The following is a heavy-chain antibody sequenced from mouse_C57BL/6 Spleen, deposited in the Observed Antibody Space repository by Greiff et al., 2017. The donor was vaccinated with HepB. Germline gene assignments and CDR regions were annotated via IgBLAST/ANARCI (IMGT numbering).Heavy chain of an antibody. CDR1: GYTFTDYY. CDR2: INPNNGGT. Sequence: EVQLQQSGPELVKPGASVKISCKASGYTFTDYYMNWVKQSHGKSLEWIGDINPNNGGTSYNQKFKGKATLTVDKSSSTAYMELRSLTSEDSAVYYCASLLRNYAMDYWGQVTSVTVSS. CDR3: ASLLRNYAMDY. V-gene: IGHV1-26*01. J-gene: IGHJ4*01. D-gene: IGHD1-2*01.